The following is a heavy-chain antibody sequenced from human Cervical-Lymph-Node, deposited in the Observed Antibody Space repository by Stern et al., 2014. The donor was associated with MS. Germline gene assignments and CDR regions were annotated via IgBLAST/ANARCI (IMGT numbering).Heavy chain of an antibody. CDR2: VYHSGSA. V-gene: IGHV4-4*02. D-gene: IGHD3-3*01. J-gene: IGHJ4*02. Sequence: QVQLQESGPGLVKPSGTLSLTCAVSGASISTDNWWSWVRQPPGKGLEWIGEVYHSGSANYNPSLKSRVTMSVDESKNQFSLRLTSVTAADTAVYYCARDFCDWGQGALVTVSS. CDR3: ARDFCD. CDR1: GASISTDNW.